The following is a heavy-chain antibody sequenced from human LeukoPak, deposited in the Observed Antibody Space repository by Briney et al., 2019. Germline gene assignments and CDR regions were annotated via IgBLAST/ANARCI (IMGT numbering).Heavy chain of an antibody. D-gene: IGHD5-18*01. CDR1: GFTFSSYS. CDR3: AREGYSYGLGPYGVDV. V-gene: IGHV3-21*01. Sequence: GGSLRLSCAASGFTFSSYSMNWVRQAPGKGLEWVSSISSSSSYIYYADSVKGRFTISRDNAKNSLYLQMNSLRAEDTAVYYCAREGYSYGLGPYGVDVWGKGTTVTVSS. CDR2: ISSSSSYI. J-gene: IGHJ6*04.